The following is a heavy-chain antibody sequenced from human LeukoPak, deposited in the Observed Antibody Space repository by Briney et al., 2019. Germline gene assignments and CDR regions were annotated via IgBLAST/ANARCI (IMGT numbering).Heavy chain of an antibody. J-gene: IGHJ6*02. CDR2: ISWNSGSI. V-gene: IGHV3-9*01. CDR1: GFTFDDYA. Sequence: GRSLRLSCAASGFTFDDYAMHWVRQAPGKGLEGVLGISWNSGSIGYADSVKGRFTISRDNAKNSLYLQMNSLRAEDTALYYCAKSYGSGLYYGMDVWGQGTTVTVSS. D-gene: IGHD3-10*01. CDR3: AKSYGSGLYYGMDV.